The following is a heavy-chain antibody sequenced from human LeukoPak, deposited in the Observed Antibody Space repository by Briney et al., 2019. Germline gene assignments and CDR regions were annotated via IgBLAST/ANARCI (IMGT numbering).Heavy chain of an antibody. Sequence: ASVKVSCKASGYTFTGYYMHWVRQAPGQGLEWMGWINPNSGGTNCAQKFQGRVTMTRDTSISTAYMELSRLRSDDTAVYYCARGMFWQLGLLDYWGQGTLVTVSS. V-gene: IGHV1-2*02. D-gene: IGHD6-13*01. CDR1: GYTFTGYY. CDR3: ARGMFWQLGLLDY. J-gene: IGHJ4*02. CDR2: INPNSGGT.